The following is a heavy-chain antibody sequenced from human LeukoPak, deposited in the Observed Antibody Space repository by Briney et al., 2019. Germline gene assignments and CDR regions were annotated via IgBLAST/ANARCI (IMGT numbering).Heavy chain of an antibody. CDR1: GGSISSYY. Sequence: PSETLSLTCTVSGGSISSYYWSWIRQPPGKGLEWIGYIYYSGSTNYNPSLKSRVTISVDTSKNQFSPKLSSVTAADTAVYYCARVRTASGYYYGMDVWGQGTTVTVSS. CDR2: IYYSGST. CDR3: ARVRTASGYYYGMDV. D-gene: IGHD1-14*01. J-gene: IGHJ6*02. V-gene: IGHV4-59*01.